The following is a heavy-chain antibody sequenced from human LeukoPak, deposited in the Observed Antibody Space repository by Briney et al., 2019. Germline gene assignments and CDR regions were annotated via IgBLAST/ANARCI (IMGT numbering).Heavy chain of an antibody. V-gene: IGHV3-49*04. CDR2: IRSKAYGGTT. Sequence: AGGSLRLSCTASGFTFGDYAMSWVRQAPGKGLERVGFIRSKAYGGTTEYAASVKGRFTISRDDSKSIAYLQMNSLKTEDTAVYYCTRDSLETYYYDSSVADWGQGTLVTVSS. CDR1: GFTFGDYA. D-gene: IGHD3-22*01. CDR3: TRDSLETYYYDSSVAD. J-gene: IGHJ4*02.